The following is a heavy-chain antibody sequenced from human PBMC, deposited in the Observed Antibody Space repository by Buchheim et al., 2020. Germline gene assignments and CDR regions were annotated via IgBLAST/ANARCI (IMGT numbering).Heavy chain of an antibody. CDR2: ISYDGSNK. V-gene: IGHV3-30-3*01. D-gene: IGHD6-13*01. J-gene: IGHJ6*02. CDR3: AGAAAGVYYYYGMDV. Sequence: QVQLVESGGGVVQPGRSLRLSCAASGFTFSSYAMHWVRQAPGKGLEWVAVISYDGSNKYYADSVKGRFTISRDNSKNTLYLQMNSLRAEDTAVYYCAGAAAGVYYYYGMDVWGQGTT. CDR1: GFTFSSYA.